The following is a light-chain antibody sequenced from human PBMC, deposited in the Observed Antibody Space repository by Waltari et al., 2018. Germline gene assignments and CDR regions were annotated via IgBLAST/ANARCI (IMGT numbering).Light chain of an antibody. CDR3: QQTYSTPT. Sequence: DIQMTKSPSSLSASVGDRVTITCQASQSIRNYLHWYQQKPGKAPTLLIYAASNLQMGVPSRFSGSGSGTEFTLTISGLQAEDFATYRCQQTYSTPTFGQGTKLEIK. J-gene: IGKJ2*01. CDR1: QSIRNY. CDR2: AAS. V-gene: IGKV1-39*01.